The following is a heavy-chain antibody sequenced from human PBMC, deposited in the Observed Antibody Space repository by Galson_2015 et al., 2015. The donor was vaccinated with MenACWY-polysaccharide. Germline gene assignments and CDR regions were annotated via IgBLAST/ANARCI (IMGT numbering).Heavy chain of an antibody. J-gene: IGHJ4*02. Sequence: SVKVSCKASGYKFTSYDINWVRQATGQGLEWMGWMNPNSGNTGYAQKFQGRVTMTSNSAITTAYMELSSLRSEDTAVYYCARVIARKYTFADSWGQGTLVTGSS. CDR2: MNPNSGNT. CDR3: ARVIARKYTFADS. D-gene: IGHD2-21*01. CDR1: GYKFTSYD. V-gene: IGHV1-8*01.